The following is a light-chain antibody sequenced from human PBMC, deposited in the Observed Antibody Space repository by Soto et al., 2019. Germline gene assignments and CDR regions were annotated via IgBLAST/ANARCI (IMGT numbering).Light chain of an antibody. V-gene: IGKV1-5*01. CDR2: GAS. J-gene: IGKJ1*01. Sequence: DIQMTQSPSTLSVSLGDRITITCRASEDIDTSLAWFQQRPGKALKVLIAGASGLMNGVPSTFSGSGSGTEFALTISSVQPDDFATYFCQHYDTFSWTFGQGTKVDIK. CDR1: EDIDTS. CDR3: QHYDTFSWT.